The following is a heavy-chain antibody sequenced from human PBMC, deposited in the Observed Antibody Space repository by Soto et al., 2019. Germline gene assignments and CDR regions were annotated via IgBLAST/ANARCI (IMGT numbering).Heavy chain of an antibody. Sequence: GASVKVSCKASGYTFTGYYMHWVRQAPGQGLEWMGWINPNSGGTNYAQKFQGRVTMTRDTSISTAYMELSRLRSDDTAVYYCASYDILTDYYYYYGMDVWGQGTTVTVSS. CDR2: INPNSGGT. D-gene: IGHD3-9*01. CDR3: ASYDILTDYYYYYGMDV. V-gene: IGHV1-2*02. J-gene: IGHJ6*02. CDR1: GYTFTGYY.